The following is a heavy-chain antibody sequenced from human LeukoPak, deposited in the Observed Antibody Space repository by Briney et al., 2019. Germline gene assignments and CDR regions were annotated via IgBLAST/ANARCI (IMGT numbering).Heavy chain of an antibody. CDR2: INSDGSST. CDR3: ARDGGYDILTGYPSDY. CDR1: RFTFSSYW. J-gene: IGHJ4*02. D-gene: IGHD3-9*01. V-gene: IGHV3-74*01. Sequence: GGSLRLSCAASRFTFSSYWMHWVRQAPGKGLVWVSRINSDGSSTSYADSVKGRFTISRDNAKNTLYLQMNSLRAEDTAVYYCARDGGYDILTGYPSDYWGQGTLVTVPS.